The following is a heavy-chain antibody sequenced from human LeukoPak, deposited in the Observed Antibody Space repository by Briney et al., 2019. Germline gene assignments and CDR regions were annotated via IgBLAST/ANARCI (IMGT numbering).Heavy chain of an antibody. J-gene: IGHJ4*02. D-gene: IGHD3-9*01. Sequence: PGESLRLSCAASGFTFSSYAMHWVRQAPVQGLEWLAVISYDGSNKYYADSVKGRSTISRDNSKNTLYLQMNSLRAEDTAVFFFQAEDGIRYQRGDYWGQGTLVTVSS. CDR1: GFTFSSYA. CDR3: QAEDGIRYQRGDY. CDR2: ISYDGSNK. V-gene: IGHV3-30-3*01.